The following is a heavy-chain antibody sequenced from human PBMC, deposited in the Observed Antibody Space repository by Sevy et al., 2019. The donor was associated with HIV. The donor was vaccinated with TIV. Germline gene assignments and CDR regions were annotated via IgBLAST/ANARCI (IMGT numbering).Heavy chain of an antibody. J-gene: IGHJ4*02. CDR2: FDPEDGDPEDGKT. D-gene: IGHD3-22*01. CDR3: ATTKDYYDSSGYPFDY. Sequence: ASVKVSCKVSGYTLAKFSIHWVRQAPGKGLEWMTSFDPEDGDPEDGKTIYAQKFPDTVTMTEDTSTDTAYMELSSLRSDDTAVYYCATTKDYYDSSGYPFDYWGQGTLVTVSS. CDR1: GYTLAKFS. V-gene: IGHV1-24*01.